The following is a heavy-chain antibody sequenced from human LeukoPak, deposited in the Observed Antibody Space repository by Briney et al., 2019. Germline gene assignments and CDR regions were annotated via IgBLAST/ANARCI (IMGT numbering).Heavy chain of an antibody. J-gene: IGHJ4*02. Sequence: GGSLSLSCAASGFTFSSYAMHWVRPAPGKGLEWVAVISYDGSNKYYADSVKGRFTISRDNSKNTLYLQMNSLRAEDTAVYYCARGRPGYYYESSGPDTDSYYWGQGTLVTVSS. CDR2: ISYDGSNK. V-gene: IGHV3-30*04. D-gene: IGHD3-22*01. CDR3: ARGRPGYYYESSGPDTDSYY. CDR1: GFTFSSYA.